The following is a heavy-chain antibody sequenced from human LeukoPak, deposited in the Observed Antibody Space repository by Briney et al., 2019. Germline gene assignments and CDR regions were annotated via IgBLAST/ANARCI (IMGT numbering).Heavy chain of an antibody. D-gene: IGHD5-18*01. CDR1: GYTFTSYG. CDR3: ARQVDTTRALADY. J-gene: IGHJ4*02. V-gene: IGHV1-18*01. CDR2: ISTYNDNT. Sequence: GASVKVSCKTSGYTFTSYGVSWVRQAPGQRLDWMGWISTYNDNTNYAQKFRGRGTLTKDTSTSTAYMELRSLRSDDTAIYYCARQVDTTRALADYWGQGTLVTVS.